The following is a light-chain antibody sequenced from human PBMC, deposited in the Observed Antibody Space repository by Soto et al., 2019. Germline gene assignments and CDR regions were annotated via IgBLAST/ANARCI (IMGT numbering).Light chain of an antibody. Sequence: DIQMTQSPSTLSASVGDRVTITCRASQRISSWLAWYQQKPGKAPKLLIYKASTLESGVPSRFSGSGSGTMFTLTISSLQPDDFATYYCQQYNSYSTFGQGTKVEIK. CDR1: QRISSW. V-gene: IGKV1-5*03. CDR3: QQYNSYST. CDR2: KAS. J-gene: IGKJ1*01.